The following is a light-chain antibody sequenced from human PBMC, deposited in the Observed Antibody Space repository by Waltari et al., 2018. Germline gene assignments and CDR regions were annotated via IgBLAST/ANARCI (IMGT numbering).Light chain of an antibody. J-gene: IGLJ3*02. CDR3: SSYTSSSTYIV. CDR1: SSDIGSYDF. Sequence: QSALTQPASVSGSPGQSITISCTGTSSDIGSYDFVSWYQQHPGKAPKLMMYDVFKLPSGVSVRFSCSKSGNTASLTIFGLQADDEADYYCSSYTSSSTYIVFGGGTKLTVL. CDR2: DVF. V-gene: IGLV2-14*01.